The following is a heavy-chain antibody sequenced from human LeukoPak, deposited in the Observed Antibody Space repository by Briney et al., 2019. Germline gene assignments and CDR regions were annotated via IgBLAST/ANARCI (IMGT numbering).Heavy chain of an antibody. Sequence: SEGSLRLSCAASGFTFSSYWMHWVRQAPGKGLVWVSRINSDGSSTSYADSVKGRFTISRDNAKNTLYLQMNSLRAEDTAVYYCARDLSASKPSGWYNTFDYWGQGTLVTVSS. J-gene: IGHJ4*02. CDR1: GFTFSSYW. CDR3: ARDLSASKPSGWYNTFDY. V-gene: IGHV3-74*01. CDR2: INSDGSST. D-gene: IGHD6-19*01.